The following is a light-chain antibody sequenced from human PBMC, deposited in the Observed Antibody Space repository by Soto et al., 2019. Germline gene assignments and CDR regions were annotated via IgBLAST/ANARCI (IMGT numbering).Light chain of an antibody. J-gene: IGKJ1*01. V-gene: IGKV3-15*01. CDR2: DAS. CDR3: QQYGSSPWT. CDR1: QSVNSR. Sequence: EIVMTQSPATLSVSPGERATLSCRASQSVNSRLAWYQQKPGQTPRLLIYDASTRATGIPTRFSGSGSGTDFTLTISSLQSEDFAVYYCQQYGSSPWTFGQGTKVDIK.